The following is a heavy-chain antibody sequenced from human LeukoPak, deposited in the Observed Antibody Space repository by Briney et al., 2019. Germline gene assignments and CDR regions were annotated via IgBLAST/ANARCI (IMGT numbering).Heavy chain of an antibody. D-gene: IGHD3-22*01. CDR1: GFTFSSYA. Sequence: GGSLRLSCAASGFTFSSYAMSWVRQAPGKGLEWVSAISGSGGSTYYADSVKGRFTISRDNSKNTLYLQMDSLRAEDTAVYYCAKAGRDYYDSSGYYYSFWDFDLWGRGTLVTVSS. V-gene: IGHV3-23*01. J-gene: IGHJ2*01. CDR3: AKAGRDYYDSSGYYYSFWDFDL. CDR2: ISGSGGST.